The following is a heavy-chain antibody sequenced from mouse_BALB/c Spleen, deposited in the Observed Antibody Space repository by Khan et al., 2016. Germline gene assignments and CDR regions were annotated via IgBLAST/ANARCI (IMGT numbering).Heavy chain of an antibody. CDR1: GFNIKDYY. V-gene: IGHV14-4*02. J-gene: IGHJ2*01. D-gene: IGHD2-1*01. Sequence: VQLQQSGAELVKSGASVKLSCTASGFNIKDYYMHWVKQRPAQGLEWIGWIDPETGDTACAPKFQGKATVTADTSSNTASLRLSRPPSQDTAVYYGNAIYYGNYIYFDDWGQGTTLTVSS. CDR3: NAIYYGNYIYFDD. CDR2: IDPETGDT.